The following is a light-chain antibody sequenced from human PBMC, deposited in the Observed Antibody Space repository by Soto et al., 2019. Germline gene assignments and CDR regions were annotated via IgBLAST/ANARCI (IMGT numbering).Light chain of an antibody. V-gene: IGKV3-15*01. Sequence: ETVMTQSPATLSVSPGERATLSCRASQSVSSNLAWYQQKPGQAPSLLIYGASTRATGIPARFSGSGSGTEFTLTIRSLQPEDFAVYYCQQYLDWRGFGQGTKVEIK. CDR2: GAS. J-gene: IGKJ1*01. CDR1: QSVSSN. CDR3: QQYLDWRG.